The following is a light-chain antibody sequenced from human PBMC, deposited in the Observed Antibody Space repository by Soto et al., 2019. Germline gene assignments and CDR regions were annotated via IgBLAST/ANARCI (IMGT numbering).Light chain of an antibody. Sequence: DIQMTQSPSTLSASVGETVTITCRASQTTNNWLAWYQHKPGKAPELLIYDVSTLESGVPSRFSGSGSGTEFTLTISSLQPDDFATYYCQQSRTIGQGTKLEIK. CDR2: DVS. J-gene: IGKJ2*01. CDR1: QTTNNW. V-gene: IGKV1-5*01. CDR3: QQSRT.